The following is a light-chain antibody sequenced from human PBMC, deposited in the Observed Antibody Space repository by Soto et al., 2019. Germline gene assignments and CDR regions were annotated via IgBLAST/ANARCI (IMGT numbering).Light chain of an antibody. V-gene: IGLV2-23*02. J-gene: IGLJ3*02. CDR3: GSYAGRSTFV. CDR2: EVS. Sequence: QSALTQPASVSGSPGQSITISCTGTSSDVGNYNLVSWYQHHPGKAPKLMIYEVSKWPSGVPNRFSGSKSGNTASLTISGLQAEDEADYYCGSYAGRSTFVFGGGTKVTVL. CDR1: SSDVGNYNL.